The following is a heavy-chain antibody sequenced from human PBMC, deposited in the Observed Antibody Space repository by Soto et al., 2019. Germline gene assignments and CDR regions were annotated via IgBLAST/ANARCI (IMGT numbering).Heavy chain of an antibody. D-gene: IGHD2-2*01. J-gene: IGHJ4*02. V-gene: IGHV3-23*01. CDR3: AKGRPTIRVFDY. Sequence: PGGSLRLSCAASGFTFSSYAMSWVRQAPGKGLEWGSAISGSGGNTNYANYVKVRFTISRDNSKNTLYLQMNSLRAEDTAVYYCAKGRPTIRVFDYWGQGTLVTVSS. CDR2: ISGSGGNT. CDR1: GFTFSSYA.